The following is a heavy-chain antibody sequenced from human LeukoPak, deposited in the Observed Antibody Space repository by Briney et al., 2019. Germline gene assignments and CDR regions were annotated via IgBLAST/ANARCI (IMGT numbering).Heavy chain of an antibody. CDR2: IYYSGST. CDR3: ARVVVVTAANYYYYYYMDV. D-gene: IGHD2-21*02. V-gene: IGHV4-61*08. Sequence: SETLSLTCAVSGGSISSGGYSWSWIRQPPGKGLEWIGYIYYSGSTNYNPSLKSRVTISVDTSRNQFSLKLSSVTAADTAVYYCARVVVVTAANYYYYYYMDVWGKGTTVTISS. J-gene: IGHJ6*03. CDR1: GGSISSGGYS.